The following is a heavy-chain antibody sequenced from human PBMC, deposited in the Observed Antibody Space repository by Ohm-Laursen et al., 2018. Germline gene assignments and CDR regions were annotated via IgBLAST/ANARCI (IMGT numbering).Heavy chain of an antibody. CDR2: INHSGST. CDR3: ARFDRYWTFDI. CDR1: GGSFSGYY. D-gene: IGHD3-22*01. J-gene: IGHJ3*02. Sequence: PSQTLSLTCAVYGGSFSGYYWSWIRQPPGKGLEWIGEINHSGSTNYNPSLKSRVTISVDTSKNQFSLKLSSVTAADTAVYYCARFDRYWTFDIWGQGTMVTVSS. V-gene: IGHV4-34*01.